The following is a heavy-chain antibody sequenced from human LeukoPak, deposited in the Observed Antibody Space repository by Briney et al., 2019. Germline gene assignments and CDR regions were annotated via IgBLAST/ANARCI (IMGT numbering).Heavy chain of an antibody. J-gene: IGHJ4*02. V-gene: IGHV3-7*01. CDR3: AMAFRGDSSGWDYFDY. D-gene: IGHD3-22*01. CDR2: IKQDGSEK. Sequence: GGSLRLSCAASGFTFSSYWMSWVRQAPGKGLEWVANIKQDGSEKYYVDSVKGRFTISRDNAKNSLYLQMNSLRAEDTAVYYCAMAFRGDSSGWDYFDYWGQGTLVTVSS. CDR1: GFTFSSYW.